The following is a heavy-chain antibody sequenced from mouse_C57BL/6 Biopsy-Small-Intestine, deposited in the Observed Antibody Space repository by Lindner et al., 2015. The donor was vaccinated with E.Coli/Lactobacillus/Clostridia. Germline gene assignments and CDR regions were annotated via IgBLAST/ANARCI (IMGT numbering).Heavy chain of an antibody. D-gene: IGHD2-4*01. V-gene: IGHV7-3*01. CDR1: GFTFTDYY. Sequence: VQLQESGGGLVQPGGSLSLSCAASGFTFTDYYMSWVHQPPGKALEWLGFIRNKANGYTTEYSASVKGRFTISRDNSQSILYLQMNALRAEDSATYYCARYYDYDGYYYAMDYWGQGTSVTVSS. CDR3: ARYYDYDGYYYAMDY. CDR2: IRNKANGYTT. J-gene: IGHJ4*01.